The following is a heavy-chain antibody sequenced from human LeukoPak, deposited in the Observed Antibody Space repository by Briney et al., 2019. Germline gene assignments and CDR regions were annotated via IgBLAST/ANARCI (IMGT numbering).Heavy chain of an antibody. Sequence: SETLSLTCTVSGGSISSYYWSWIRQPAGKGLEWIGRIYTSGSTNYNPSLKSRVTMSIDTSKNQFSLKLSSVTAADTAVYYCARGPYSGSYVDYWGQGTLVTVSS. V-gene: IGHV4-4*07. CDR1: GGSISSYY. D-gene: IGHD1-26*01. CDR2: IYTSGST. CDR3: ARGPYSGSYVDY. J-gene: IGHJ4*02.